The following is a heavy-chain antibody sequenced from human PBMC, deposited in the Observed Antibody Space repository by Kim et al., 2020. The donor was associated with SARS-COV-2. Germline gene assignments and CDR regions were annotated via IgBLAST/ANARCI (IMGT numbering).Heavy chain of an antibody. CDR3: ARRRKAIAAAIHWYFDL. CDR1: GGSINSNTYY. CDR2: IYYSGST. J-gene: IGHJ2*01. D-gene: IGHD6-25*01. Sequence: SETLSLTCTVSGGSINSNTYYWGWIRQPPGKGLEWIGSIYYSGSTYYNPSLESRVTISVDTSKNQFSLKLSSVTAADTAVYYCARRRKAIAAAIHWYFDLWGRGTLVTVSS. V-gene: IGHV4-39*01.